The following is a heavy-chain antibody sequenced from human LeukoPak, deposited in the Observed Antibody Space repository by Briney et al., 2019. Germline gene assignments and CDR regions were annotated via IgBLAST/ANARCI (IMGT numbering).Heavy chain of an antibody. Sequence: SETLSLTCAVYGGSFSGYYWTWIRQTPEKGLEWIGEMNPSGSTNYNPSLKSRVTISVDTSKDQFSLELSSVTAADTAVYYCARGRQDVTMIVVVMTAVSHYLDVWGKATTVTVS. J-gene: IGHJ6*03. V-gene: IGHV4-34*01. CDR3: ARGRQDVTMIVVVMTAVSHYLDV. CDR2: MNPSGST. D-gene: IGHD3-22*01. CDR1: GGSFSGYY.